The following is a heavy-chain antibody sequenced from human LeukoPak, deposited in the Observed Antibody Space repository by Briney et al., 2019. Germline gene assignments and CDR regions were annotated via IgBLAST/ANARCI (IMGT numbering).Heavy chain of an antibody. V-gene: IGHV3-66*01. CDR1: GFTFDDYG. J-gene: IGHJ5*02. CDR3: ARSPEPYSSSWYWFDP. CDR2: IYSGGST. D-gene: IGHD6-13*01. Sequence: GGSLRLSCAASGFTFDDYGMSWVRQAPGKGLEWVSVIYSGGSTYYADSVKGRFTISRDNSKNTLYLQMNSLRAEDTAVYYCARSPEPYSSSWYWFDPWGQGTLVTVSS.